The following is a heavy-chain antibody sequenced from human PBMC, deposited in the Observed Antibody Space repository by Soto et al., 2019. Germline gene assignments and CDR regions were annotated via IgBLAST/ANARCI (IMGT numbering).Heavy chain of an antibody. D-gene: IGHD3-22*01. Sequence: PSETLSLTCTVSGGSISSGGYYWSWIRQHPGKGLEWIGYIYYSGGTYYNPSLKSRVTISVDTSKNQFSLKLSSVTAADTAVYYCARDLNYYDSSDDAFDIWGQGTMVTVSS. CDR2: IYYSGGT. CDR1: GGSISSGGYY. J-gene: IGHJ3*02. CDR3: ARDLNYYDSSDDAFDI. V-gene: IGHV4-31*03.